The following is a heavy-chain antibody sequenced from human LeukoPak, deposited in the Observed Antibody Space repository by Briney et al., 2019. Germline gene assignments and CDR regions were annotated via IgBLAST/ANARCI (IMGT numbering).Heavy chain of an antibody. D-gene: IGHD3-22*01. CDR3: ARYYDSSGYYDGHFGY. V-gene: IGHV1-18*01. CDR1: GYTFTSYG. J-gene: IGHJ4*02. Sequence: ASVKVSCKASGYTFTSYGISWVRQAPGQGLEWMGWISAYNGNTNYAQKLQGRVTMTTDTSTSTAYMELRSLRSDDTAVYYCARYYDSSGYYDGHFGYWGQGTLVTVSS. CDR2: ISAYNGNT.